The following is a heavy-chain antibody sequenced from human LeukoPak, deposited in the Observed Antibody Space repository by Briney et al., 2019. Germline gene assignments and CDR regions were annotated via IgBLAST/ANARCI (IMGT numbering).Heavy chain of an antibody. V-gene: IGHV3-74*01. CDR1: GNYW. J-gene: IGHJ4*02. Sequence: GGSLRLSCAASGNYWMHWVRQAPGKGLVWVSHINSDGSWTSYADSVKGRFTISKDNAKNTVYLQMNNLRAEDTAVYYCVSFYETYWGRGALVTVSS. CDR3: VSFYETY. CDR2: INSDGSWT. D-gene: IGHD2/OR15-2a*01.